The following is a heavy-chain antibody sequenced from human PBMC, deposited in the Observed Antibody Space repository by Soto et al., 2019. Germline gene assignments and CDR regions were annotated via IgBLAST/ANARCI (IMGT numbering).Heavy chain of an antibody. CDR3: AREFVNYYYYGMDV. Sequence: PGGSLRLSCAASGFTFSSYEMNWVRQAPGKGLEWVSYISSSGSTIYYADSVKGRFTISRDNAKNSLYLQMNSLRAEDTAVYYCAREFVNYYYYGMDVWGQGTTVTVSS. CDR1: GFTFSSYE. J-gene: IGHJ6*02. D-gene: IGHD2-21*01. CDR2: ISSSGSTI. V-gene: IGHV3-48*03.